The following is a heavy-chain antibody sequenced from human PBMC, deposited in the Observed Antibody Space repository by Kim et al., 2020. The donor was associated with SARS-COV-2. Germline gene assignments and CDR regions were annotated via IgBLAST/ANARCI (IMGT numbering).Heavy chain of an antibody. Sequence: GGSLRLSCAASGFTFSSYGMHWVRQAPGKGLEWVAVISYDGSNKYYADSVKGRFTISRDNSKNTLYLQMNSLRAEDTAVYYCAKVGPGDYGDYHDYWGQGTLVTVSS. V-gene: IGHV3-30*18. CDR3: AKVGPGDYGDYHDY. CDR1: GFTFSSYG. J-gene: IGHJ4*02. CDR2: ISYDGSNK. D-gene: IGHD4-17*01.